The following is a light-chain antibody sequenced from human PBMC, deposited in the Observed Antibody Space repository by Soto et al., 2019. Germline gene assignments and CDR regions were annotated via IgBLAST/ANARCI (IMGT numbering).Light chain of an antibody. CDR3: QQRSNWPPLT. V-gene: IGKV3-11*01. CDR1: QSISSN. CDR2: DAS. J-gene: IGKJ4*01. Sequence: EIVMTQSRDTLSVSPGERGTLSWRSSQSISSNLAWYQQKPGQAPRLLIYDASNRATGIPARFSGSGSGTDFTLTISGLEPEDFAVYYCQQRSNWPPLTFGGGTKVDIK.